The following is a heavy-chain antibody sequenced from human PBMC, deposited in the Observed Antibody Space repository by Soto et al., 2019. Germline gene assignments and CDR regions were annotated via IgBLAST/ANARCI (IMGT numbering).Heavy chain of an antibody. J-gene: IGHJ3*01. D-gene: IGHD2-21*02. Sequence: PVGSLRLSCGVSGLKCSMFGMNWVRQAPGKGLQWVSSINVDGSYIYSADSLKGRFTVSRDNAKNSLYLQMNSLRVEDTAMYYCATEGDFLIGYVWGQGTMVTVSS. CDR3: ATEGDFLIGYV. CDR1: GLKCSMFG. V-gene: IGHV3-21*01. CDR2: INVDGSYI.